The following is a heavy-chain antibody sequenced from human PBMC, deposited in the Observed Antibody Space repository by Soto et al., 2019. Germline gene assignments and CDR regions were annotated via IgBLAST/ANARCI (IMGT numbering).Heavy chain of an antibody. V-gene: IGHV1-58*01. Sequence: SVKVSCKASGFTFTSSAVQWVRQARGQRLEWIGWIVVGSGNTNYAQKFQERVTITRDMSTSTAYMELSSLRSEDTAVYHCAAQEDIVVVPAAMGPDYWGQGTLVTVSS. CDR2: IVVGSGNT. CDR3: AAQEDIVVVPAAMGPDY. J-gene: IGHJ4*02. D-gene: IGHD2-2*01. CDR1: GFTFTSSA.